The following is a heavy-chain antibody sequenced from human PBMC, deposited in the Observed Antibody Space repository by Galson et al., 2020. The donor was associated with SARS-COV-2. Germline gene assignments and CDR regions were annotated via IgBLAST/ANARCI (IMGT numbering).Heavy chain of an antibody. J-gene: IGHJ6*02. D-gene: IGHD2-2*01. CDR2: ISYDGSEK. CDR1: GFTFSSYA. CDR3: AAGIVIVPSARYGMDV. Sequence: TGGSLRLSCAASGFTFSSYAMHWVRQAPGKGLEWVAVISYDGSEKHFADSVKGRFTISRDNSKSTLYLQMSSLRAEDTAVYYCAAGIVIVPSARYGMDVWGQGTTVTVSS. V-gene: IGHV3-30*04.